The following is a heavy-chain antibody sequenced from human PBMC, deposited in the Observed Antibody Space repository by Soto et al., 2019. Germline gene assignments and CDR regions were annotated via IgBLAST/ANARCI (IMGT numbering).Heavy chain of an antibody. J-gene: IGHJ5*02. V-gene: IGHV4-39*01. CDR3: ARRLLSPHFYPTVAGNWFDP. CDR1: GGSISSSSYY. D-gene: IGHD6-19*01. CDR2: IYYSGST. Sequence: KPSETLSLTCTVSGGSISSSSYYWGWIRQPPGKGLEWIGSIYYSGSTYYNPSLKSRVTISVDTSKNQFSLKLSSVTAADTAVYYCARRLLSPHFYPTVAGNWFDPWGQGTLVTVSS.